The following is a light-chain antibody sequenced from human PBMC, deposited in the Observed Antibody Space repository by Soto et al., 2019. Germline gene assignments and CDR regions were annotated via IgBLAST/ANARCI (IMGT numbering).Light chain of an antibody. CDR1: SSDVGGYNY. Sequence: QSVLTQPASVSGSPGQSITISCTGTSSDVGGYNYVSWYQQHPGKAPKLMIYDVSNRPSGVSNRFSGSKSGNTASLTISGVQEDEEADYYCSSYTSTSTLVVFGGGTKLTVL. J-gene: IGLJ2*01. V-gene: IGLV2-14*01. CDR2: DVS. CDR3: SSYTSTSTLVV.